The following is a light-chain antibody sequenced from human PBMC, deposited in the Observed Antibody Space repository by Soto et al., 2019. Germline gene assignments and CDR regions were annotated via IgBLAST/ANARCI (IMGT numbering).Light chain of an antibody. J-gene: IGLJ3*02. CDR2: ANI. CDR3: QSYDSSLSAWV. V-gene: IGLV1-40*01. Sequence: QSLLTQPPSVSWAPGQRVTISCTGSSSNIGAGYDVQWYQQIPGTAPKLLIYANIKRPSGVPDRFSGSKSGTSASLAITGLQAEDEADYYCQSYDSSLSAWVFGGGTKVTVL. CDR1: SSNIGAGYD.